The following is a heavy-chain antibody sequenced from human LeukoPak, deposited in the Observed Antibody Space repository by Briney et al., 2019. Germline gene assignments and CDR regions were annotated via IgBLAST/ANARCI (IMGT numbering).Heavy chain of an antibody. V-gene: IGHV3-30*18. CDR2: LSVDGSNE. CDR3: AKPLAYYDSSSYACFDY. D-gene: IGHD3-22*01. J-gene: IGHJ4*02. CDR1: GLTFISYG. Sequence: PGGSLTLSCSASGLTFISYGMHWVRQAPGKGLEWVAALSVDGSNELYADSVKGRFTISRDNSKNTPYMDMNSLRAEDTAVYYCAKPLAYYDSSSYACFDYWGQGTLVTVSS.